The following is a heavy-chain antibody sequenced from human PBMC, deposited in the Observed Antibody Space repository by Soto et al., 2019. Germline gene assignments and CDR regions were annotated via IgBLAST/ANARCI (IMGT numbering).Heavy chain of an antibody. CDR2: MNPSTGST. J-gene: IGHJ4*02. Sequence: QVQLVQSGAEVKKPGASVKVSCKASGYTFTSYDIKWVRQATGQGLEWMGWMNPSTGSTGFAQKFQGRVTMISNTSLSTAYLELSSLTSEDTAVYYGARGRLVAGTLDYWGQGTLVTVSS. V-gene: IGHV1-8*01. CDR3: ARGRLVAGTLDY. D-gene: IGHD1-7*01. CDR1: GYTFTSYD.